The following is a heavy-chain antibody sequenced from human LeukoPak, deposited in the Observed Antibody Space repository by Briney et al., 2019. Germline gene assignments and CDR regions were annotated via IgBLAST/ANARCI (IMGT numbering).Heavy chain of an antibody. V-gene: IGHV4-34*01. J-gene: IGHJ5*02. CDR3: ARGVVVVAVWSDP. CDR1: GGSFSGYY. Sequence: SETLSLTCAVYGGSFSGYYWSWIRQPPGKGLEWIGEINHSGSTNYNPSLKSRVTISVDTSKNQFSLKLSSVTAADTAVYYCARGVVVVAVWSDPWGQGTLVTVSS. D-gene: IGHD2-15*01. CDR2: INHSGST.